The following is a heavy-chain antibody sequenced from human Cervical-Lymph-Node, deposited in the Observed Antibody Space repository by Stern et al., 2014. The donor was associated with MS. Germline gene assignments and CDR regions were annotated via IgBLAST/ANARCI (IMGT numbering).Heavy chain of an antibody. V-gene: IGHV3-74*02. CDR2: SNSDESSI. CDR1: GFTFSTYW. J-gene: IGHJ3*02. D-gene: IGHD2-15*01. CDR3: ARGVMVAATYAYDI. Sequence: EVHLVESGGGLVQPGGSLRLSCAASGFTFSTYWMHWVRQAPGQGLVWVSRSNSDESSITYADSVKGRFSISRYNDKNTLYLQMNSLRAEDTAVYYCARGVMVAATYAYDIWGQGTMVTISS.